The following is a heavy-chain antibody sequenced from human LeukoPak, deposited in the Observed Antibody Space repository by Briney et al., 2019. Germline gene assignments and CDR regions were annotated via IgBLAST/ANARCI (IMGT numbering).Heavy chain of an antibody. J-gene: IGHJ6*03. Sequence: PGRSLRLSCAASGFTFSSYGMHWVRQAPGKGLEWVAVIWYDGSNKYYADSVKGRFTISRDNSKNTLYLQMNSLRAEDTAVHYCAKNGVWSGYYPYYYYYYMDVWGKGTTVTVSS. V-gene: IGHV3-33*06. CDR2: IWYDGSNK. CDR1: GFTFSSYG. D-gene: IGHD3-3*01. CDR3: AKNGVWSGYYPYYYYYYMDV.